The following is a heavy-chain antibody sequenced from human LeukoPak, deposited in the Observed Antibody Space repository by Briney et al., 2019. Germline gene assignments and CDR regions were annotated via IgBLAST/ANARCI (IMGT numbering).Heavy chain of an antibody. CDR2: IRSGGAR. V-gene: IGHV3-15*01. CDR1: GFIFSHAW. J-gene: IGHJ4*02. Sequence: GGSLRLSCTASGFIFSHAWMNWVRQAPGKGLQWLGRIRSGGAREYAAPAQGRFTISRDDSRNTVYREMNNLDTDDTAVYFCAVDTPVIDAQIDYWGQGTLVTVSS. CDR3: AVDTPVIDAQIDY. D-gene: IGHD3-16*02.